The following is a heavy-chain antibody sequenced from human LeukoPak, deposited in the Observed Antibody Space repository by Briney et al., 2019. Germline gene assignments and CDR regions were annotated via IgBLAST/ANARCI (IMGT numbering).Heavy chain of an antibody. CDR1: GYSISSGYY. V-gene: IGHV4-38-2*01. CDR3: ARRWILYYFDY. J-gene: IGHJ4*02. Sequence: PSETLSLTCAVSGYSISSGYYWGWIRQPPGKGLEWIGSIYHSGSTYYNPSPKSRVTISVDTSKNQFSLKLSSVTAADTAVYYCARRWILYYFDYWGQGTLVTVSS. D-gene: IGHD2-2*03. CDR2: IYHSGST.